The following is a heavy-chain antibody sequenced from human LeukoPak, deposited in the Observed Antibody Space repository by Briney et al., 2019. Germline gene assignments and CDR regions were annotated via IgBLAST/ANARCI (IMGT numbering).Heavy chain of an antibody. Sequence: SQSLSPTYPVSGYSVSSGYYWASIRQPPGKGLGWIGSIYHSGSTYYTPSLKSPASPSADTTKNQFSMWLSSVTAAGTSMSFCAKAYDYVWGSYRYLFDYWGQGTLVTVSS. CDR3: AKAYDYVWGSYRYLFDY. CDR1: GYSVSSGYY. J-gene: IGHJ4*02. V-gene: IGHV4-38-2*02. CDR2: IYHSGST. D-gene: IGHD3-16*02.